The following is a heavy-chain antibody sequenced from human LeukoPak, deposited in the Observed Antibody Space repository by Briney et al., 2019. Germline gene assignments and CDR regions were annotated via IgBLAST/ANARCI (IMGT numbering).Heavy chain of an antibody. CDR3: ARDERRAASHAFDI. Sequence: KSSETLSLTCAVSGGSISSSNWWSWVRQPPGKGLEWIGEIYHSGSTNYNPSLKSRVTISVDKSKNQFSLKLSSVTAADTAVYYCARDERRAASHAFDIWGQGTMVTVSS. J-gene: IGHJ3*02. V-gene: IGHV4-4*02. D-gene: IGHD5-18*01. CDR2: IYHSGST. CDR1: GGSISSSNW.